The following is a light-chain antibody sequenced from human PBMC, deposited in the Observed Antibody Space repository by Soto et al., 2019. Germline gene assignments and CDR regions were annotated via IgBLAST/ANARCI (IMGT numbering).Light chain of an antibody. J-gene: IGKJ1*01. CDR1: QSVSSN. V-gene: IGKV3-15*01. CDR2: GAS. Sequence: EIVMTQSPATLSVSPGERATLSCRASQSVSSNLAWYQQKPGQAPRLLIYGASTRATGIPARFSGSGSGTEFTLTISSLQSEDCAVYYCQQDNSGWTFGQGTKVEIK. CDR3: QQDNSGWT.